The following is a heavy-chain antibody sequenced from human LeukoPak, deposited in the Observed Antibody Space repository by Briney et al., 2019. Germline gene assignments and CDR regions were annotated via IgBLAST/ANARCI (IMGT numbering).Heavy chain of an antibody. Sequence: GGSLRLSCAASGFTFSTYSMNWVRRAPGKGLEWLSYISRDSSAIYYADSVKGRFTISRDNAKNSLYLQMYSLRAEDTAVYYCARDLTYYGSMDVWGQGTTVTVSS. J-gene: IGHJ6*02. D-gene: IGHD3-10*01. CDR1: GFTFSTYS. CDR3: ARDLTYYGSMDV. V-gene: IGHV3-48*01. CDR2: ISRDSSAI.